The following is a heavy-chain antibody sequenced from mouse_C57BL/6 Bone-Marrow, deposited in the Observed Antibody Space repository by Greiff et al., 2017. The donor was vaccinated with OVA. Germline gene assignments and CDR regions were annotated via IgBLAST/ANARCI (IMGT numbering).Heavy chain of an antibody. CDR3: GRGGYYDYDGGAWFAY. CDR1: GFTFTDYN. CDR2: INSNNGGT. J-gene: IGHJ3*01. Sequence: VQLQQSGPELAKPGASVKIPCKASGFTFTDYNMDWVKQSHGKSLEWIGDINSNNGGTIYNQKFKGKATLTVDKSSSTANMELRSLTSEDTAVYYCGRGGYYDYDGGAWFAYWGQGNVVTVSA. V-gene: IGHV1-18*01. D-gene: IGHD2-4*01.